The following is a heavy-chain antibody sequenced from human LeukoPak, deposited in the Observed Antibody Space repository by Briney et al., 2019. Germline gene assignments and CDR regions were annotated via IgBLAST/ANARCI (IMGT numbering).Heavy chain of an antibody. Sequence: PGRSLRLSCAASGFTFSSYDMHWVRQATGKGLEWVSAIGTAGDTYYPGSVKGRFTISRENAKNSLYLQMNSLRAGDTAVYYCARDFYGSGSYDIWGQGTMVTVSS. D-gene: IGHD3-10*01. V-gene: IGHV3-13*01. J-gene: IGHJ3*02. CDR2: IGTAGDT. CDR3: ARDFYGSGSYDI. CDR1: GFTFSSYD.